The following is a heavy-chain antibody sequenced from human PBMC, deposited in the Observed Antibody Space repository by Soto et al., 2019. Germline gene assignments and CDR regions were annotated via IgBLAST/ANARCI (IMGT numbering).Heavy chain of an antibody. Sequence: GGSLRLSCAASGFTFSSYGMHWVRQAPGKGLEWVAVISYDGSNKYYADSVKGRFTISRDNSKNTLYLQMNSLGAEDTAVYYCAKGVVAAAGKPLYYYYYGMDVWGQGTTVTVSS. J-gene: IGHJ6*02. CDR1: GFTFSSYG. CDR3: AKGVVAAAGKPLYYYYYGMDV. V-gene: IGHV3-30*18. CDR2: ISYDGSNK. D-gene: IGHD6-13*01.